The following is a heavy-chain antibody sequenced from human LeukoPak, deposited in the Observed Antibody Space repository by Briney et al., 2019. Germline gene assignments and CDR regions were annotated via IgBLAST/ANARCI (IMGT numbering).Heavy chain of an antibody. Sequence: GRSLRLSCAASGFTFSSYGMHWVRQAPGKGLEWVSAISGSGGSTYYADSVKGRFTISRDNSKNTLYLQMNSLRAEDTAVYYCAKDLWGGTEEYYYDSSGYYPGTFDYWGQGTLVTVSS. CDR2: ISGSGGST. D-gene: IGHD3-22*01. J-gene: IGHJ4*02. CDR3: AKDLWGGTEEYYYDSSGYYPGTFDY. CDR1: GFTFSSYG. V-gene: IGHV3-23*01.